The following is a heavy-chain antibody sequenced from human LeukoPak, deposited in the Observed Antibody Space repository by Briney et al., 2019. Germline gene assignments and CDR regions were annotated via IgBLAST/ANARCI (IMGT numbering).Heavy chain of an antibody. D-gene: IGHD5-18*01. CDR1: GYIFTGYY. J-gene: IGHJ4*02. CDR2: INPNSGGT. Sequence: ASVKVSCKASGYIFTGYYMHWVRQAPGQGLEWMGWINPNSGGTNYAQKFQGRVTMTRDTSISTAYMELSRLRSDDTAVYYCATDRGYSYGLSGSGDYWGQGTLVTVSS. V-gene: IGHV1-2*02. CDR3: ATDRGYSYGLSGSGDY.